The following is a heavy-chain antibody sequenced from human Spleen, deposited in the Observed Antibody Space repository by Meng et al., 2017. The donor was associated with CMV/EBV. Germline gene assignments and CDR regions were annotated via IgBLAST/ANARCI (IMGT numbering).Heavy chain of an antibody. V-gene: IGHV3-30*04. CDR3: ARGYGAATHGGFDP. CDR1: GFTFSSYA. CDR2: ISYDGSNK. J-gene: IGHJ5*02. D-gene: IGHD2-15*01. Sequence: GESLKISCAASGFTFSSYAMHWVRQAPGKGLEWVAVISYDGSNKYYADSVKGRFTISRDNAKNSLYLQMNSLRTEDTALYFCARGYGAATHGGFDPWGQGTLVTVSS.